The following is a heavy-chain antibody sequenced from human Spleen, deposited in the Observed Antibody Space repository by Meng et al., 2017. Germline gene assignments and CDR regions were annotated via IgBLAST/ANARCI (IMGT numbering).Heavy chain of an antibody. CDR3: ASGQLRGPFDY. D-gene: IGHD1-1*01. CDR2: IYYSGST. Sequence: VLLVEAGPDLSEPSQTLARTCTFSGGSISSGGYYWSWIRQHPGKGLEWIGYIYYSGSTYYNPSLKSRVTISVDKSKNQFSLKLSSVTAADTAVYYCASGQLRGPFDYWGQGTLVTVSS. J-gene: IGHJ4*02. V-gene: IGHV4-31*03. CDR1: GGSISSGGYY.